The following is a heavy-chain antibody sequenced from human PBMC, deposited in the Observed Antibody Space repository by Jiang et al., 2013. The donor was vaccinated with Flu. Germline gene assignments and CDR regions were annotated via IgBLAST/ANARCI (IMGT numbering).Heavy chain of an antibody. CDR1: GYTFNTFD. CDR3: ARGRRLRGVLLTGRPYYYYYYMDV. Sequence: SGAEVKKPGASVRVSCEASGYTFNTFDINWVRQASGQGLEWLASFNPDNGRTVYAQFFQGRVTVTGNFSLSTVYMDLSSVTSDDTAVYYCARGRRLRGVLLTGRPYYYYYYMDV. D-gene: IGHD3-10*01. CDR2: FNPDNGRT. V-gene: IGHV1-8*01. J-gene: IGHJ6*03.